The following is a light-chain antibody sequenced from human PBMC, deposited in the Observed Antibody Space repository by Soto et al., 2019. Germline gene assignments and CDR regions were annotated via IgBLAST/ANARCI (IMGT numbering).Light chain of an antibody. Sequence: DIVMTQSPDSLAVSLGERATINCKSSQSVLHSSNNKNYLAWYLQKPGQPPKLLIYWASTRESGVPDRFSGSGSGTDFTLTISSLQAEDVAVYYCQQYYRSPWTFCQGTKVEIK. CDR3: QQYYRSPWT. CDR1: QSVLHSSNNKNY. V-gene: IGKV4-1*01. CDR2: WAS. J-gene: IGKJ1*01.